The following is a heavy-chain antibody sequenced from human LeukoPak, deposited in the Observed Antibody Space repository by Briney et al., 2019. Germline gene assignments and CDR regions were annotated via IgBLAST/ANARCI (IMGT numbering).Heavy chain of an antibody. D-gene: IGHD2-15*01. V-gene: IGHV4-4*09. CDR2: IHTSGST. CDR3: VRPGQSNWWVYFNY. Sequence: SETLSLTCTVSGGSSSSYYWTWIRQPLGKGLEWIGYIHTSGSTNYNPSLKSRVTMSVDTSKNQFSLSLTPVAAADTAVYYCVRPGQSNWWVYFNYWGQGTVVTVSS. J-gene: IGHJ4*02. CDR1: GGSSSSYY.